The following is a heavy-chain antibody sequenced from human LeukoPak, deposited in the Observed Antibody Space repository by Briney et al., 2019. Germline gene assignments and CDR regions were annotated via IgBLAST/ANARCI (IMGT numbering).Heavy chain of an antibody. CDR3: ARHGSSWRSYYNWFDP. J-gene: IGHJ5*02. D-gene: IGHD6-13*01. V-gene: IGHV4-39*01. Sequence: SETLSLTCSVSGDSIIGYYWGWIRQPPGKGLEWIGSIYYSGSTYYNPSLKSRVTISVDTSKNQFSLKLSSVTAADTAVYYCARHGSSWRSYYNWFDPWGQGTLVTVSS. CDR2: IYYSGST. CDR1: GDSIIGYY.